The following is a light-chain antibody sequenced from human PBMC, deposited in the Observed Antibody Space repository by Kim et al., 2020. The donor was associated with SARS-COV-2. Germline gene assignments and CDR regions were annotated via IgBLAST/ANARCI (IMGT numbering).Light chain of an antibody. V-gene: IGLV6-57*01. J-gene: IGLJ3*02. CDR1: SGSIASNY. CDR2: EDN. Sequence: KTVTISCTRSSGSIASNYVQWYRQRPGSSPITVIFEDNQRPYGVPARFSGSIDASSNSASLTISGLTTEDEADYYCQSYDSNTPWVFGGGTQLTVL. CDR3: QSYDSNTPWV.